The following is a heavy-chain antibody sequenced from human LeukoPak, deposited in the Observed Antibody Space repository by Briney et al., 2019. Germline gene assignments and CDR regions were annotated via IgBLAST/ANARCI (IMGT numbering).Heavy chain of an antibody. J-gene: IGHJ6*02. V-gene: IGHV4-34*01. CDR2: INHSGSN. CDR3: AIGVSAAGSYYYGMDV. CDR1: GGSFSGYY. D-gene: IGHD6-13*01. Sequence: SETLPLTCAVYGGSFSGYYWSWIRQPPGKGLEWIGEINHSGSNNYNRSLKSRVTISVDTSKNQFSLNLSSVTAADTTVDYCAIGVSAAGSYYYGMDVWGQGTTVTVSS.